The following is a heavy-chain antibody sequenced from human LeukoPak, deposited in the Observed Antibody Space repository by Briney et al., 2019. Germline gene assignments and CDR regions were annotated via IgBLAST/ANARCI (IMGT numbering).Heavy chain of an antibody. J-gene: IGHJ2*01. CDR1: GFTFSSYS. Sequence: GGSLRLSCAASGFTFSSYSMNWVRQAPGKGLEWVSSISSSSRYIYYADSVKGRFTISRDNAKNSLYLQMNSLRAEDTAVYYCAIVQIDMIQYFDLWGRGTLVTVSS. D-gene: IGHD3-16*01. CDR2: ISSSSRYI. V-gene: IGHV3-21*01. CDR3: AIVQIDMIQYFDL.